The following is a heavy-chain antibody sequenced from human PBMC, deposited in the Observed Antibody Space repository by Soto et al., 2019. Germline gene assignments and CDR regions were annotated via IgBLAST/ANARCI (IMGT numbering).Heavy chain of an antibody. CDR2: IYSGGNT. D-gene: IGHD5-12*01. V-gene: IGHV3-53*01. CDR1: GFTVSNNY. Sequence: LRLSCAASGFTVSNNYMSWVRQAPGKGLEWVSVIYSGGNTDYADSVRGRFTISRDISKSTLYLQMNSLRAEDTAVYYCARARDGYNFLYEPTWGQGTLVTVSS. J-gene: IGHJ4*02. CDR3: ARARDGYNFLYEPT.